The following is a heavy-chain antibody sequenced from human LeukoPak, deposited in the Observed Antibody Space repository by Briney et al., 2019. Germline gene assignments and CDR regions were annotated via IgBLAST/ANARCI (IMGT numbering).Heavy chain of an antibody. CDR3: ATYEQQLAFDY. Sequence: SETLSLTCTVSGGSMSSYYWSWIRQPAGKGLEWIGRIYTSGSTNYNPSPRSRVTMSIDTSKKKFSLKLSSVTAADTAVYYCATYEQQLAFDYWGQGTLVTVSS. J-gene: IGHJ4*02. CDR2: IYTSGST. V-gene: IGHV4-4*07. D-gene: IGHD6-13*01. CDR1: GGSMSSYY.